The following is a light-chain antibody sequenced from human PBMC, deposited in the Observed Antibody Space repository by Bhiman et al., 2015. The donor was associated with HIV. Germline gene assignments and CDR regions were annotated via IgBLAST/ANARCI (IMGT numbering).Light chain of an antibody. Sequence: SYELTQPPSVSVSPGQTASITCSADKLGDKYACWYQQKPGQSPIQVIHADKNRPSGVPERFSASNSGNTATLTISETQAVDEADYFCQAWDSNSAVFGTGTKVSVL. CDR2: ADK. CDR1: KLGDKY. CDR3: QAWDSNSAV. J-gene: IGLJ1*01. V-gene: IGLV3-1*01.